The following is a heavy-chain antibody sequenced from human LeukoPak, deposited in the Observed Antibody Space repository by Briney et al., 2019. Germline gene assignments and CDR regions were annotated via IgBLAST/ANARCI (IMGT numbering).Heavy chain of an antibody. V-gene: IGHV4-31*03. J-gene: IGHJ3*02. CDR3: ARGGGADIVVVPAADDAFDI. CDR2: IYDSGST. D-gene: IGHD2-2*01. Sequence: PSETLSLTCTVSGGSFSSGGYYWIWLRQHPGTGLEWLGYIYDSGSTYSNPSRKSRVTISVYTSKNQFSLRLSSVTAADTAVYYCARGGGADIVVVPAADDAFDIWGQGTMVTVSS. CDR1: GGSFSSGGYY.